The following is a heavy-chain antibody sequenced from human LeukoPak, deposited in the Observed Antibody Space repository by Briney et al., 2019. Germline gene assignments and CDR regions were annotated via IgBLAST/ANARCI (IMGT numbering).Heavy chain of an antibody. CDR3: ARLSTYYDFWSPLDY. V-gene: IGHV4-4*09. Sequence: SSETLSLTCTVSGGSISNYYWSWIRQPPGKGLEWIGYIYTSGSTNYNPSLKSRVTISVDTSKNQFSLRLNSVTAADTAVYYCARLSTYYDFWSPLDYWGQGTLVTVSS. J-gene: IGHJ4*02. CDR1: GGSISNYY. D-gene: IGHD3-3*01. CDR2: IYTSGST.